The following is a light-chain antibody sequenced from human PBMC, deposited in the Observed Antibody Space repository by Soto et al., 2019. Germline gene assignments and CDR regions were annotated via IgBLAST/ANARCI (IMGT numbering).Light chain of an antibody. CDR1: QSVSSY. V-gene: IGKV3-11*01. CDR3: QQRSNWPLT. CDR2: DAS. Sequence: ILLTQSPATLSLSPGERATLSCRASQSVSSYLAWYQQKPGQAPRLLIHDASNRATGIPARFSGSGSGTDFALTISSLEPEDFAVYYCQQRSNWPLTFGGGTKVEIK. J-gene: IGKJ4*01.